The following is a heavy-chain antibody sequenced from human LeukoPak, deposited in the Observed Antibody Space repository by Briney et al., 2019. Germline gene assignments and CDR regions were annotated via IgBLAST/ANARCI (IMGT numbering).Heavy chain of an antibody. Sequence: PGGSLRLSCAASGFTFSNYAMSWVRQAPGKGLEWVSGISGSGGSTYYADSVKGRFIISRDNSKNTLFLQMNSLRAEDTAVYYCAKGSGRYRFDYWGQGTLVTLST. CDR3: AKGSGRYRFDY. V-gene: IGHV3-23*01. J-gene: IGHJ4*02. CDR1: GFTFSNYA. CDR2: ISGSGGST. D-gene: IGHD1-26*01.